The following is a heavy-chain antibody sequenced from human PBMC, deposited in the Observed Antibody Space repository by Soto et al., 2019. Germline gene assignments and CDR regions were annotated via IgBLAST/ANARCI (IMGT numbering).Heavy chain of an antibody. CDR1: GFTFSSYS. D-gene: IGHD6-19*01. V-gene: IGHV3-21*01. CDR3: ARDLGTAVAGEYYYYGMDV. Sequence: LRLSCAASGFTFSSYSMNWVRQAPGEGLEWVSSISSSSSYIYYADSVKGRFTISRDNAKNSLYLQMNSLRAEDTAVYYCARDLGTAVAGEYYYYGMDVWGQGTTVTVSS. J-gene: IGHJ6*02. CDR2: ISSSSSYI.